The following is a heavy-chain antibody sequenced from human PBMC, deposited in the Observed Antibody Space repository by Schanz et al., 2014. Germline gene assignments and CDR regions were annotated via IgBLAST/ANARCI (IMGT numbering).Heavy chain of an antibody. CDR3: AKTPRQYCNYDNCPNWFDS. CDR1: GFIFRSFG. D-gene: IGHD2-15*01. J-gene: IGHJ5*01. Sequence: QGQLVESGGGVVQPGKSLRLSCATSGFIFRSFGIHWVRQAPGKGLEWVAVIWSDGTNEYYADSVKRRFTISRDNSKNTLYLQMNSLRAEDTAVYYCAKTPRQYCNYDNCPNWFDSWGQGTLITASS. V-gene: IGHV3-33*06. CDR2: IWSDGTNE.